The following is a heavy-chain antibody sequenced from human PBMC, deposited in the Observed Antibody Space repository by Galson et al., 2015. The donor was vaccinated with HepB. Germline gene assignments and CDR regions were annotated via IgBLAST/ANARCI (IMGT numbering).Heavy chain of an antibody. D-gene: IGHD6-13*01. V-gene: IGHV1-69*04. Sequence: SVKVSCKASGGTFSSYAISWVRQAPGQGLEWMGRIIPILGIANNAQKFQGRVTITADKSTSTAYMELSSLRSEDTAVYYCARDLTNGYSSSWYPYWGQGTLVTVSS. CDR1: GGTFSSYA. CDR2: IIPILGIA. J-gene: IGHJ4*02. CDR3: ARDLTNGYSSSWYPY.